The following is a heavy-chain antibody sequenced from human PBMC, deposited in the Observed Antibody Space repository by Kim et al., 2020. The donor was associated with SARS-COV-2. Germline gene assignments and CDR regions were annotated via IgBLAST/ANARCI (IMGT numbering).Heavy chain of an antibody. Sequence: GGSLRLSCVASGFSFDDSAMHWVRQAPGKGLEWVSGIHYNSGKIGYADSVTGRLTISRDNAKNSLYLQMNSLRDEDTALYYCAKARLTDANWFDPWGQGTLVTVSS. V-gene: IGHV3-9*01. CDR1: GFSFDDSA. CDR3: AKARLTDANWFDP. D-gene: IGHD6-25*01. J-gene: IGHJ5*02. CDR2: IHYNSGKI.